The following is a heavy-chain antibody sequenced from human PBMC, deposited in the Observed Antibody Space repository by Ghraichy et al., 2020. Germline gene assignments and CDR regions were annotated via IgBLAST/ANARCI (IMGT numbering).Heavy chain of an antibody. J-gene: IGHJ3*02. CDR1: GFTFSGSA. D-gene: IGHD3-10*01. CDR2: IRSKANSYAT. V-gene: IGHV3-73*01. Sequence: GGSLRLSCAASGFTFSGSAMHWVRQASGKGLEWVGRIRSKANSYATAYAASVKGRFTISRDDSKNTAYLQMNSLKTEDTAVYYCTRPSRSSEAFDIWGHGTMVTVSS. CDR3: TRPSRSSEAFDI.